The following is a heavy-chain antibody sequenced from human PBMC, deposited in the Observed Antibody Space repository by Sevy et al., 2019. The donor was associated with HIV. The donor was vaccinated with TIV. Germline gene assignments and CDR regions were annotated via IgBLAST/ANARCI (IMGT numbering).Heavy chain of an antibody. Sequence: GGSLRLSCAASGFIFSNHGMHWVRQAPGKRLEWVARIWYDGSDTYYGESVKGRFTISRDNSQNTVDLQMNSLRVEDTAVYYCARDVDSNYDGIDAWGQGTTVTVSS. CDR1: GFIFSNHG. D-gene: IGHD4-4*01. CDR2: IWYDGSDT. V-gene: IGHV3-33*01. CDR3: ARDVDSNYDGIDA. J-gene: IGHJ6*02.